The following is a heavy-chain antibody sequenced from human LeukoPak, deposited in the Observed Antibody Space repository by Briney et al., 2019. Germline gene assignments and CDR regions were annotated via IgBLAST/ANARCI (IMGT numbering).Heavy chain of an antibody. V-gene: IGHV4-4*07. D-gene: IGHD3-10*01. Sequence: SETLSLTCKFSGGSINDYYWSWVRQPAGKGLEWIGLIHSSGSTAYNPSLQGRASMSIDTANKEFSLNLKSVSAADTAVYFCVAALFRVKVVRGPTAFDYWGQGSLVTVSS. CDR3: VAALFRVKVVRGPTAFDY. CDR2: IHSSGST. CDR1: GGSINDYY. J-gene: IGHJ4*02.